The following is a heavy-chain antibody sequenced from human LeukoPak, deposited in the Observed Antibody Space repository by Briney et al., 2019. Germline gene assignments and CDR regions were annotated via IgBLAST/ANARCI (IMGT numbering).Heavy chain of an antibody. CDR2: ISSSSSYI. CDR3: ARGLGYYDSSGYYSGWP. J-gene: IGHJ5*02. CDR1: GFTFSSYS. Sequence: PGGSLRLSCAASGFTFSSYSMSWVRQAPGKGLEWVSSISSSSSYIYYADSVKGRFTISRDNSKNSLYLQMNSLRAEDTAVYYCARGLGYYDSSGYYSGWPWGQGTLVTVSS. D-gene: IGHD3-22*01. V-gene: IGHV3-21*01.